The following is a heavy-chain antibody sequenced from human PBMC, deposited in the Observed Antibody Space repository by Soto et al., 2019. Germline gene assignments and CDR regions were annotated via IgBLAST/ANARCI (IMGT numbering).Heavy chain of an antibody. D-gene: IGHD1-26*01. Sequence: EVQLVQSGAEVKKPGESLKISCKGSGYSFTSYWIGWVRQMPGKGLEWMGIIYPGDSDTRYSPSFQGQVTISADKSISTAYLQWSSLKASDTAMYYCARRSRSRSYYHPWFDPWGQGTLVTVSS. CDR2: IYPGDSDT. CDR3: ARRSRSRSYYHPWFDP. CDR1: GYSFTSYW. J-gene: IGHJ5*02. V-gene: IGHV5-51*03.